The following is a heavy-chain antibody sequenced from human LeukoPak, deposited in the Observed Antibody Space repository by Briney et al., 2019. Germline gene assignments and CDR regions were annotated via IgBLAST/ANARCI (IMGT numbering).Heavy chain of an antibody. CDR3: ARDPYKWNEQGYYFYMDV. CDR2: INPNSGDT. D-gene: IGHD1-20*01. Sequence: GASVKVSCKASGYTFTGYYIHWVRQAPGQGLEWMGWINPNSGDTNYAQKFQGRVTMTRDTSISTANMELNRLRSDDTAVYYRARDPYKWNEQGYYFYMDVWGKGTTVTVSS. V-gene: IGHV1-2*02. CDR1: GYTFTGYY. J-gene: IGHJ6*03.